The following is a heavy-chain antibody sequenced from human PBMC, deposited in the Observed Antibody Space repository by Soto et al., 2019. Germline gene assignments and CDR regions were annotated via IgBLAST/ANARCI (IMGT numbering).Heavy chain of an antibody. CDR1: GYTFTSYA. CDR2: INAGNGNT. V-gene: IGHV1-3*01. D-gene: IGHD3-3*01. J-gene: IGHJ6*03. Sequence: ASVKVSCKASGYTFTSYAMHWVRQAPGQRLEWMGWINAGNGNTKYSQKFQGRVTITRDTSASTAYMELSSLRSEDTAVYYCARVLSPWSGYSHNYYYMDVWGKGTTVTVSS. CDR3: ARVLSPWSGYSHNYYYMDV.